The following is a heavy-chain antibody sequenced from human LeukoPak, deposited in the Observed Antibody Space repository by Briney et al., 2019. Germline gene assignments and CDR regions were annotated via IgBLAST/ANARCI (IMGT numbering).Heavy chain of an antibody. D-gene: IGHD1-1*01. Sequence: GGSLRLSCVAAGFTCSDYSMNWVRQAPGKGLEWVSYISSGGFTLNYAGSVKGRFTISRDNAKNSLYLQMNSLRVEDTAVYYCARCTTGRTFGSLREIKRSREIDYWGQGTLVTVSS. CDR2: ISSGGFTL. J-gene: IGHJ4*02. CDR3: ARCTTGRTFGSLREIKRSREIDY. V-gene: IGHV3-48*01. CDR1: GFTCSDYS.